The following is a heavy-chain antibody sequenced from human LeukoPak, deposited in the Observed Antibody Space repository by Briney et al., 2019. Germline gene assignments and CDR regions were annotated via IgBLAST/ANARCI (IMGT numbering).Heavy chain of an antibody. Sequence: SETLSLTCAVYGGSFSGYYWSWIRQPPAKGLEWTGEINHSGSTNYNPSLKIRLTISVDMTKNQFSLKLSSVTPADTAVYYWASWYYDYVWGSYRGDYWGQGTLVTVCS. D-gene: IGHD3-16*02. CDR2: INHSGST. CDR1: GGSFSGYY. CDR3: ASWYYDYVWGSYRGDY. J-gene: IGHJ4*02. V-gene: IGHV4-34*01.